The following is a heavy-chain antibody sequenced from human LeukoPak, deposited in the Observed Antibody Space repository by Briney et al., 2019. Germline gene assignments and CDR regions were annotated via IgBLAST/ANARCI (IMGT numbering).Heavy chain of an antibody. Sequence: GGSLRLSCAASGLNFRAYWMSWARQAPGKGLEWVASLNQDADREYYVDSVKGRFTISRDNAKNSLYLQMDSLRVEDTAVYYCARATTASARDHWGQGTLVTVSS. V-gene: IGHV3-7*01. CDR1: GLNFRAYW. J-gene: IGHJ4*02. CDR3: ARATTASARDH. CDR2: LNQDADRE. D-gene: IGHD1-14*01.